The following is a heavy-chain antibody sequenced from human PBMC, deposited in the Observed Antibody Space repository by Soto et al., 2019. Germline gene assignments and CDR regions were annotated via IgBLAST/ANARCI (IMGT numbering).Heavy chain of an antibody. CDR2: ISSSSSTI. J-gene: IGHJ4*02. V-gene: IGHV3-48*01. D-gene: IGHD4-17*01. CDR3: ARDKVSTGTPYYFDY. Sequence: EVQLVESGGGLVQPGGSLRLSCAASGFTFSSYSMNWVRQAPGKGLEWVSYISSSSSTIYYADSVKGRFTISRDNAKNSLYLQMNSLRAEDTAAYYCARDKVSTGTPYYFDYWGQGTLVTVSS. CDR1: GFTFSSYS.